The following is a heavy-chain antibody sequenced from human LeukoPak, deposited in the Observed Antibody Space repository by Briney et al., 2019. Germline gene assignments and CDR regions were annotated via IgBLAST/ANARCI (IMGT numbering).Heavy chain of an antibody. CDR1: GFSFNTYT. Sequence: GGSLRLSCAASGFSFNTYTMNWVRQAPGKGLEWVSYISSSSSTIYYADSVKGRFTISRDNAKNSLYLQMNSLRAEDTAVYYCASLGGYSSSWDFYYYYYMDVWGKGTTVTVSS. CDR2: ISSSSSTI. D-gene: IGHD6-13*01. CDR3: ASLGGYSSSWDFYYYYYMDV. V-gene: IGHV3-48*01. J-gene: IGHJ6*03.